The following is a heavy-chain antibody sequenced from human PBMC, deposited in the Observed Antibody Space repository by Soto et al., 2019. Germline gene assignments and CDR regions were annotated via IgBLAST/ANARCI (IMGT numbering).Heavy chain of an antibody. J-gene: IGHJ6*02. CDR3: ARPEFGKAVGDGMDV. CDR2: INYSGST. CDR1: GGSISSSSYY. V-gene: IGHV4-39*01. Sequence: PSETLSLTCTVSGGSISSSSYYWGWIRQPPGKGLEWIGSINYSGSTYYNPSLKSRVTISVDTSKNQFSLKLSSVTAADTAVYYCARPEFGKAVGDGMDVWGQGTTVTVSS. D-gene: IGHD6-19*01.